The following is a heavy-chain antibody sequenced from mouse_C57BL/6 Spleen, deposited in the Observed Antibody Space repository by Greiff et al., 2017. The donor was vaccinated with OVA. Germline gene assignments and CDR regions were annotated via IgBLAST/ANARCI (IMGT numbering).Heavy chain of an antibody. Sequence: VQLKQPGAELVMPGASVKLSCKASGYTFTSYWMHWVKQRPGQGLEWIGEIDPSDSYTNYNQKFKGKSTLTVDKSSSTAYMQLSSLTSEDSAVYYCARSRDGYSAWFAYWGQGTLVTVSA. CDR1: GYTFTSYW. D-gene: IGHD2-3*01. V-gene: IGHV1-69*01. J-gene: IGHJ3*01. CDR2: IDPSDSYT. CDR3: ARSRDGYSAWFAY.